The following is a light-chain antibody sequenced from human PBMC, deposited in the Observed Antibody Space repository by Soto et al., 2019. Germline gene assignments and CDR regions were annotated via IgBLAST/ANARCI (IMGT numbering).Light chain of an antibody. Sequence: DIQMTQSPSSLSASVGDRVTIACRASLGFSYYLAWYQHKPGKVPKLLIYAASTLQSGFPSRFSGSGSGTDFTLTISSLPPEDVATYYCQKYNRAHWTFGQGNKVAIK. CDR3: QKYNRAHWT. V-gene: IGKV1-27*01. CDR2: AAS. CDR1: LGFSYY. J-gene: IGKJ1*01.